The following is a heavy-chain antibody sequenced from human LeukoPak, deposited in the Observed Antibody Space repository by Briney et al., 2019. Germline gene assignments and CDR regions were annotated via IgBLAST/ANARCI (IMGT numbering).Heavy chain of an antibody. CDR2: ISSSSSTI. CDR3: ARDLPHWAIDY. CDR1: GLPIADFA. J-gene: IGHJ4*02. D-gene: IGHD7-27*01. Sequence: PGGSLRLSCVVSGLPIADFAMHWVRQAPGKGLGWVSYISSSSSTIYYADSVKGRFTISGDNAKNSLYLQMNSLRDEDTAVFFCARDLPHWAIDYWGQGTLVTVSS. V-gene: IGHV3-48*02.